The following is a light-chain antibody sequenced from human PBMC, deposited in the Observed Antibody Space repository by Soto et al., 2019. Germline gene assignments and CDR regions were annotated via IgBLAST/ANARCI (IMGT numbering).Light chain of an antibody. Sequence: EIVLTQSPGTLSLSPGERATLSCRASQSVSSSYLAWYQQKPGQAPRLLIYDASSRATGIPDRFRGSGSGTDFTLTISRLEPEDFAVYYCQKYGSSPGLFTFGPGTKVDIK. V-gene: IGKV3-20*01. CDR1: QSVSSSY. CDR2: DAS. J-gene: IGKJ3*01. CDR3: QKYGSSPGLFT.